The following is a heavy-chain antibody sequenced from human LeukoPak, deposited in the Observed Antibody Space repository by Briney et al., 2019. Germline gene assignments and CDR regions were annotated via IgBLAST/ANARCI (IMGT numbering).Heavy chain of an antibody. D-gene: IGHD6-13*01. V-gene: IGHV4-59*08. Sequence: SETLSLTCTVSGGSISSYYWSWIRQPPGEGLEWIGYIYYSGSTNYNPSLKSRVTISVDTSKNQFSLKLSSVTAADTAVYYCARHSRGPIEGAWYFDLWGRGTLVTVSS. CDR3: ARHSRGPIEGAWYFDL. CDR2: IYYSGST. CDR1: GGSISSYY. J-gene: IGHJ2*01.